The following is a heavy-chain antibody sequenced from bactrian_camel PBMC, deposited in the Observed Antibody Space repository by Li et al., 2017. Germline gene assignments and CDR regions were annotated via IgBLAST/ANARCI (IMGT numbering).Heavy chain of an antibody. CDR2: IRNGGTTT. Sequence: VQLVESGGGSAQAGGSLKLSCESSGYRLSSSVCVGWFRQAPGKGREGVASIRNGGTTTNYASSVKGRFTISQDNARNTVYLQMDNLKPEDTAMYYCGVNLVEGSCAVESAIDLWGKGTQVTVS. CDR1: GYRLSSSV. D-gene: IGHD6*01. V-gene: IGHV3S40*01. J-gene: IGHJ7*01.